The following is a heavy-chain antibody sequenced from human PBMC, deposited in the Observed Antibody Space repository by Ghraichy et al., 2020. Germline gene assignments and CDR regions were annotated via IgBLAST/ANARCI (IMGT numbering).Heavy chain of an antibody. J-gene: IGHJ4*02. V-gene: IGHV3-23*01. CDR2: ISDSGVST. Sequence: GGSLRLSCAASGFTFSSYAMSWVRQAPGKGLEWVSGISDSGVSTYYADSLKGRFTISRDNSKKTLYLQMNSLRAEDTAVYYCASRVARATIVYWGQGTLVTVSS. D-gene: IGHD5-12*01. CDR1: GFTFSSYA. CDR3: ASRVARATIVY.